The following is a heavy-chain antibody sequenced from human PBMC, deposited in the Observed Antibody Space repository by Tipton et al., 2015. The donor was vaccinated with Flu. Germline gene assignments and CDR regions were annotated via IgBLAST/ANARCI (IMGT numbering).Heavy chain of an antibody. Sequence: TLSLPCSVSGDSMTSSRYYWGWIRQPPGKGLEWIGSIFHSGSTYYNPSLKNRLSMSVDTSKSQFSLKLTSVTAADTAVYYCARGSGSGTYVIFDFWGQGTLVTVSS. CDR3: ARGSGSGTYVIFDF. D-gene: IGHD3-10*01. J-gene: IGHJ4*02. CDR1: GDSMTSSRYY. CDR2: IFHSGST. V-gene: IGHV4-39*07.